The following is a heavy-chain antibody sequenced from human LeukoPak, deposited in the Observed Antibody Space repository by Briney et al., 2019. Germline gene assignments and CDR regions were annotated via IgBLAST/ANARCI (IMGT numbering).Heavy chain of an antibody. CDR1: GFTVSNSY. CDR2: IYSGGST. Sequence: PGGSLRLSCAASGFTVSNSYMSWVRQAPGKGLEWVSVIYSGGSTYYADSVKGRFTISRDNSKNTLYLQMNSLTAEDTGVYYCAKVIGVAGGDFDYWGQGTLVTVSS. V-gene: IGHV3-53*01. D-gene: IGHD6-19*01. J-gene: IGHJ4*02. CDR3: AKVIGVAGGDFDY.